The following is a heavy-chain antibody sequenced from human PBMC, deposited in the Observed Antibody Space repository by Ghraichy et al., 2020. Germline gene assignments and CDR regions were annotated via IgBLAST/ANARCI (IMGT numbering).Heavy chain of an antibody. CDR2: IHYSGST. J-gene: IGHJ4*02. Sequence: SQTLSLTCNVSGGSMSSHYWIWIRQPPGKGLEWIGNIHYSGSTNYNPSLKSRVTMSEDTSKNHLSLRLTSVTAADTAVYFCARGGGWLPIDWGQGTLVTVSS. CDR1: GGSMSSHY. V-gene: IGHV4-59*11. D-gene: IGHD5-12*01. CDR3: ARGGGWLPID.